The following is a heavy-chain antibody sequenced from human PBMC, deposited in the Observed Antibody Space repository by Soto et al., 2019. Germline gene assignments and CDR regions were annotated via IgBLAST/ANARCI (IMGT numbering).Heavy chain of an antibody. CDR1: GGTFNNYP. Sequence: QVQLVQSGAEVKKPGSSVKVSCKASGGTFNNYPITWVRQAPGQGLEWMGGSIPIFGTANYAQKFQGRVTITVDESTSTAYMELSSLRSEDTAVYYCARGRGYSGDDHDYYFDMDVWGQGTKVTVSS. CDR3: ARGRGYSGDDHDYYFDMDV. CDR2: SIPIFGTA. J-gene: IGHJ6*02. D-gene: IGHD5-12*01. V-gene: IGHV1-69*01.